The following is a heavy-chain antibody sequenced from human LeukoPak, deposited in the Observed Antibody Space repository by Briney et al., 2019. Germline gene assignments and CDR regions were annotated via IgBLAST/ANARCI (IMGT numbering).Heavy chain of an antibody. CDR2: IIPIFGTA. Sequence: GASVKVSCKASGGTFSSYAISWVRQAPGQGLEWMGGIIPIFGTANYAQKFQGRVTITAGESTSTAYMELSSLRSEDTAVYYCARGSPPPISSYYMDVWGKGTTVTVSS. D-gene: IGHD2-15*01. CDR3: ARGSPPPISSYYMDV. J-gene: IGHJ6*03. CDR1: GGTFSSYA. V-gene: IGHV1-69*13.